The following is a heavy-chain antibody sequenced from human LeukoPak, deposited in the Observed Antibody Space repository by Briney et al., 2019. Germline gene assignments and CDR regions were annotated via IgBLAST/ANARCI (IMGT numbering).Heavy chain of an antibody. J-gene: IGHJ5*02. Sequence: SETLSLTCTVSGGSISSYYWSWIRQPPGKGLEWIGYIYYSGSTNYNPSLKSRVTISVDTSKNQFSLKLSSVTAADTAVYYCATQSSCWSGDWFDPWGQGTLVTVSS. CDR1: GGSISSYY. V-gene: IGHV4-59*01. D-gene: IGHD6-19*01. CDR3: ATQSSCWSGDWFDP. CDR2: IYYSGST.